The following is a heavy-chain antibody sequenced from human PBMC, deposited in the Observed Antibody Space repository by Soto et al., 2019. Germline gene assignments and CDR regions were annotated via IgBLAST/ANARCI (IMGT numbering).Heavy chain of an antibody. D-gene: IGHD3-3*01. V-gene: IGHV4-34*01. CDR3: ARGWSGWRVWLHY. Sequence: QVQLQQWGAGLLKPSETLSLTCAVYGGSFSGYYWSWIRQPPGKGLEWIGEINHSGSTNYNPSLKRRATRSVDTATNQVSLKLSSVTAADTAVYYCARGWSGWRVWLHYWGQGTLVTVSS. CDR1: GGSFSGYY. CDR2: INHSGST. J-gene: IGHJ4*02.